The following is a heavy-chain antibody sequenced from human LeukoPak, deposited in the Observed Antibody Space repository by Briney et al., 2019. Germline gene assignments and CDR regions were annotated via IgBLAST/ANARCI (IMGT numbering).Heavy chain of an antibody. Sequence: SETLSLTCAVYGGSFSGYYGSWIRQPPGKGLEWIGEINHSGSTNYNPSLKSRVTISVDTSKNQFSLKLSSVTAADTAVYYCARTGYDILTGYRYYYYYMDVWGKGTTVTVSS. CDR1: GGSFSGYY. D-gene: IGHD3-9*01. J-gene: IGHJ6*03. CDR2: INHSGST. CDR3: ARTGYDILTGYRYYYYYMDV. V-gene: IGHV4-34*01.